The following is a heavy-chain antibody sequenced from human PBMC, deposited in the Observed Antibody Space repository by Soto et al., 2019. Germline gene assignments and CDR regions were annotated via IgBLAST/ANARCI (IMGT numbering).Heavy chain of an antibody. J-gene: IGHJ5*02. CDR2: ISSSSSYI. D-gene: IGHD3-10*01. Sequence: EVQLVESGGGLVKPGGSLRLSCAASGFTFRSYSMNWVRQAPGKGLEWVSSISSSSSYIYYADSVKGRFTISRDNAKNSLYLQMNSLRAEDTAVYYCAREVLWFGELQDDNWFDPWGQGTLVTVSS. CDR3: AREVLWFGELQDDNWFDP. CDR1: GFTFRSYS. V-gene: IGHV3-21*01.